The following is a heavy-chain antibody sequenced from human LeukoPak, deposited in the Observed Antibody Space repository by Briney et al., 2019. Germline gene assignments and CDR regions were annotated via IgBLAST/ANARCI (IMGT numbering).Heavy chain of an antibody. CDR3: AGEFGHFDY. Sequence: SETLSLTCTVSGGSISSYYWSWIRQPPGKGLEWIGYIYTSGSTNYNPSLKSRVTISVDTSKNQFSLKLSSVTAADTAVYYCAGEFGHFDYWGQGTLVTVSS. J-gene: IGHJ4*02. D-gene: IGHD3-16*01. V-gene: IGHV4-4*09. CDR2: IYTSGST. CDR1: GGSISSYY.